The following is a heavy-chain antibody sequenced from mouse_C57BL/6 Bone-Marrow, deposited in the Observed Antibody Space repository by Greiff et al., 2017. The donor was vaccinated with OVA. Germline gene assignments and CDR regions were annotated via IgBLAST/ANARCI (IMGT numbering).Heavy chain of an antibody. CDR2: IYPRDGST. J-gene: IGHJ3*01. Sequence: QVQLQQSDAELVKPGASVKISCKVSGYTFTDHTIHWMKQRPEQGLEWIGYIYPRDGSTKYNEKFKGKATLTADKSSSTAYMQLSSLTSEDSAVYYCARYDYGSSYGWFAYWGQGTLVTVSA. D-gene: IGHD1-1*01. V-gene: IGHV1-78*01. CDR1: GYTFTDHT. CDR3: ARYDYGSSYGWFAY.